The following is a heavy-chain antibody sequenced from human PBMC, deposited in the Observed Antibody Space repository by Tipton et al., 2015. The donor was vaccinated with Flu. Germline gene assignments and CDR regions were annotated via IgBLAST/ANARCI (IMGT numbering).Heavy chain of an antibody. Sequence: QVQLVQSGAEVKPSETLSLTCAVSGGSINSYYWSWVRQSPGKGLEWIGYIYYSGGTYYNPSLKSRVTILVDTSKTQFSLKLSSVTAADTAVYYCARDRVASGYFDYWGQGILVTVSS. D-gene: IGHD2-15*01. CDR3: ARDRVASGYFDY. V-gene: IGHV4-59*01. CDR1: GGSINSYY. CDR2: IYYSGGT. J-gene: IGHJ4*02.